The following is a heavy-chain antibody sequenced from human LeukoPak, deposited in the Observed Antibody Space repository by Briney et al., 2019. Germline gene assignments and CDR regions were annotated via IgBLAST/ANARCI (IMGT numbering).Heavy chain of an antibody. D-gene: IGHD5-18*01. V-gene: IGHV3-23*01. CDR1: GFTFSSYA. CDR3: AKDGGYSYGHRLDP. J-gene: IGHJ5*02. CDR2: ISGSGGST. Sequence: PGGSLRLSCAASGFTFSSYAVSWVRQTPGKGLEWVSAISGSGGSTYYADSVKGRFTISRDNSKNTLYLQMNSLRAEDTAVYYCAKDGGYSYGHRLDPWGQGTLVTVSS.